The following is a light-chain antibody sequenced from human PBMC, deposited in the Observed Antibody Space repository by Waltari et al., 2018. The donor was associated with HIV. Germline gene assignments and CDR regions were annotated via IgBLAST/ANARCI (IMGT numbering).Light chain of an antibody. CDR2: QNR. CDR1: GLANKY. V-gene: IGLV3-1*01. CDR3: QAWDSSAGV. J-gene: IGLJ2*01. Sequence: SYELAQPPSVSVSPGQTASITCSCAGLANKYICWYQKKPGQSPTLVIYQNRRRPSGIPERFSGSNSGNTATLTVSGTQTMDEADYFCQAWDSSAGVFGGGTKLTVL.